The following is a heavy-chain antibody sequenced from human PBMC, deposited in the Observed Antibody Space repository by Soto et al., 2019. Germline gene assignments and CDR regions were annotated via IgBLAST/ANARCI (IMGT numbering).Heavy chain of an antibody. CDR2: ISGYNGDT. CDR3: AKNGQPPYYYYGLDV. D-gene: IGHD2-8*01. V-gene: IGHV1-18*01. Sequence: QGHLVQSGAEVKKPGTSVKVSCKASGYTFTRYGISWVRQAPGQGLEWMGWISGYNGDTNYAQNLQGRVTMTIDTSTSTAYMVLRSLTSDDTAVYYCAKNGQPPYYYYGLDVWGQGTTVTVSS. CDR1: GYTFTRYG. J-gene: IGHJ6*02.